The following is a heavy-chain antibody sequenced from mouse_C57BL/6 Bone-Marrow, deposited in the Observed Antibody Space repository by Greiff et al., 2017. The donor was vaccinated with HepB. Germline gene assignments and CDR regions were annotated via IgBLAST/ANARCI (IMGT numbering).Heavy chain of an antibody. CDR2: IYPGGGYT. CDR1: GYTFTNYW. J-gene: IGHJ2*01. Sequence: VQLQQSGAELVRPGTSVKMSCKASGYTFTNYWIGWAKQRPGHGLEWIGDIYPGGGYTNYNEKFKGKATLTADKSSSTAYMQCSSLTSEDSAIYYCARDSTYYFDYWGQGTTLTVSS. V-gene: IGHV1-63*01. D-gene: IGHD2-5*01. CDR3: ARDSTYYFDY.